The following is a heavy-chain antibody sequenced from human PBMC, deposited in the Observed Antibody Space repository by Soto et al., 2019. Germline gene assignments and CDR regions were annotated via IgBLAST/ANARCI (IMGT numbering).Heavy chain of an antibody. Sequence: SETLSLTCAVYGGSFSGYYWSWIRQPPGKGLEWIGEINHSGSTNYSPSLKSRVTISVDTSKNQFSLRLSSVTAADTAVYFCARPAYSASSLGYWGQGTLVTSPQ. D-gene: IGHD6-6*01. CDR1: GGSFSGYY. V-gene: IGHV4-34*01. J-gene: IGHJ4*02. CDR3: ARPAYSASSLGY. CDR2: INHSGST.